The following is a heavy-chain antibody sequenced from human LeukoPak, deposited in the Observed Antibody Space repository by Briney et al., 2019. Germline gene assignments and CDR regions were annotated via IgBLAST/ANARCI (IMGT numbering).Heavy chain of an antibody. J-gene: IGHJ4*02. CDR2: IYTSGST. CDR1: GGSISSGSDY. Sequence: PSETLSLTCTVSGGSISSGSDYWSWIRQPAGKGLEWIGRIYTSGSTNYNPSLKSRVTISVDTSKNQFSLKLSSVTAADTAVYYCAASVAAAGRGYWGQGTLVTVSS. V-gene: IGHV4-61*02. CDR3: AASVAAAGRGY. D-gene: IGHD6-13*01.